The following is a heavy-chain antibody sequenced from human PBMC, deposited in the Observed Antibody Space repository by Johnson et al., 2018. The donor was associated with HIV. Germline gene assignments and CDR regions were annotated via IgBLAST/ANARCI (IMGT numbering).Heavy chain of an antibody. V-gene: IGHV3-30-3*01. Sequence: QVQLVESGGGVVQPGRSLRLSCAASGFTFSSYAMHWVRQAPGKGLAWVAVISYDGSNKYSADSVKCRFTISRDHSKNTLYLQINSLRVVDTAVYYCASSQGSGEGAFDIWGQGTMVTVSS. CDR3: ASSQGSGEGAFDI. D-gene: IGHD2-21*01. J-gene: IGHJ3*02. CDR2: ISYDGSNK. CDR1: GFTFSSYA.